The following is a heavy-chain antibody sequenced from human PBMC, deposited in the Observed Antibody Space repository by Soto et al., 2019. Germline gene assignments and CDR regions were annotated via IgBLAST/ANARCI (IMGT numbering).Heavy chain of an antibody. CDR1: GGSISSGDYY. J-gene: IGHJ4*02. V-gene: IGHV4-30-4*01. CDR2: IYYSGST. Sequence: QVQLQESGPGLVKPSQTLSLSCTVSGGSISSGDYYWSWIRQPPGKGLEWIGSIYYSGSTYYNPSLKSRVTMSVDTSKNQFSLKLNSVTAADTAVYYCASRHSSPYFDYWGQGTLVTVSS. D-gene: IGHD6-13*01. CDR3: ASRHSSPYFDY.